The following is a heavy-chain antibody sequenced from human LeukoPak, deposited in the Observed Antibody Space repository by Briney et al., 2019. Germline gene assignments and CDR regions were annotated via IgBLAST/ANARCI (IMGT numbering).Heavy chain of an antibody. V-gene: IGHV1-24*01. CDR2: FDPEVGET. CDR3: ATDLLAGGLKTFDP. CDR1: GNTLSEFS. J-gene: IGHJ5*02. Sequence: GASVKVSCKVTGNTLSEFSMHWVRQSPGKGLEWMGGFDPEVGETVYAQKFQGRVTMTEDTSTETAYMELSSLRSEDTAVYYCATDLLAGGLKTFDPWGQGTLVTDSS.